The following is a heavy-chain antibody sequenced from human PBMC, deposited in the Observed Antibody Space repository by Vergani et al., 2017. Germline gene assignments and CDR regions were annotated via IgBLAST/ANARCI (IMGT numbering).Heavy chain of an antibody. CDR1: GFTFSSYG. D-gene: IGHD2-2*01. V-gene: IGHV3-30*18. J-gene: IGHJ4*02. CDR2: ISYDGSNK. CDR3: ANGGCRAKGYCSSTSCLPFDY. Sequence: QVQLVESGGGVVQPGRSLRLSCAASGFTFSSYGMHWVRQAPGKGLEWVAVISYDGSNKYYADSVKGRFTISRDNSKNTLYLQMNSLRAEDTAVYYCANGGCRAKGYCSSTSCLPFDYWGQGTLVTVSS.